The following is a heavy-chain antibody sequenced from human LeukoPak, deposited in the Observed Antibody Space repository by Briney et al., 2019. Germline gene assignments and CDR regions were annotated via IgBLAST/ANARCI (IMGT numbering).Heavy chain of an antibody. CDR1: GGSISSYY. V-gene: IGHV4-4*07. CDR3: ARGNDFWSGLRTYYFDY. J-gene: IGHJ4*02. CDR2: IYTSGST. D-gene: IGHD3-3*01. Sequence: SETLSLTCTVSGGSISSYYWSWIRQPAGKGLEWIGRIYTSGSTNYNPSLKSRVTMSVDTSKNQFSLKLSSVTAADTAVYYCARGNDFWSGLRTYYFDYWGQGTLVTVSS.